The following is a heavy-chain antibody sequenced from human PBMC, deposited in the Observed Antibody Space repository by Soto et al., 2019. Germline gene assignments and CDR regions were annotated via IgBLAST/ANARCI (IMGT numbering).Heavy chain of an antibody. CDR2: IYYSGST. CDR3: ARVEGYLLNWFDP. Sequence: PSETLSLTCTVSGGSISSGDYYWSWIRQPPGKGLEWIGYIYYSGSTHYSPSFKSRVTISVDTSKNQFSLRLTSVTAADTAVYYCARVEGYLLNWFDPWGPGPLVTVPQ. J-gene: IGHJ5*02. CDR1: GGSISSGDYY. D-gene: IGHD6-13*01. V-gene: IGHV4-61*08.